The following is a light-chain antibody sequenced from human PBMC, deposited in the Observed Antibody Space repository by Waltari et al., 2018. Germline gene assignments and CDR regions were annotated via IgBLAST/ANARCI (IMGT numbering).Light chain of an antibody. CDR3: QYFDNLPMFT. CDR1: QDIGGY. V-gene: IGKV1-33*01. CDR2: KTS. J-gene: IGKJ2*01. Sequence: DIQLTQSPSSLAASVGDRVTLTCRASQDIGGYLNWYQQQPGKAPKLLIYKTSILNTGVPSRSSGGSSRIDYTLTITNLQPEDIATYYCQYFDNLPMFTFGPGTKVEIK.